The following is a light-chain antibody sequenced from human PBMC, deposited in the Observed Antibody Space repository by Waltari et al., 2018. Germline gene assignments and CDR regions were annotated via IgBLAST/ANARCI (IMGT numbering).Light chain of an antibody. J-gene: IGKJ2*01. V-gene: IGKV1-33*01. CDR2: DAS. CDR3: QQHDNPPFT. Sequence: DIQMTQSPSSLSAALGDTVTITCQANHDISDYLNWYQQKPGKAPNLLISDASHLEAGVPSRFSGSGYGTDFTFTISSLQPEDFATYYCQQHDNPPFTFGQGTKLEIK. CDR1: HDISDY.